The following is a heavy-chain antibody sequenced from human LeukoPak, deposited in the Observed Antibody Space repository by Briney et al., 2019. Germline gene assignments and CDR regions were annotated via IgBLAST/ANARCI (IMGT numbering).Heavy chain of an antibody. CDR2: ISYDGSNK. Sequence: GGSLRLSCAASGFTFSSYAMHWVRQAPGKGLEWVAVISYDGSNKYYADSVKGRFTISRDNSKNTLYLQMNSLRAEDTAVYYCARDTAMARWGQGTLVTVSS. D-gene: IGHD5-18*01. J-gene: IGHJ4*02. CDR1: GFTFSSYA. V-gene: IGHV3-30-3*01. CDR3: ARDTAMAR.